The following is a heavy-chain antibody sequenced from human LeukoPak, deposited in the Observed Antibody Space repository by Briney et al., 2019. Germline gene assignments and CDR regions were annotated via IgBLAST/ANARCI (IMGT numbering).Heavy chain of an antibody. D-gene: IGHD3-22*01. V-gene: IGHV3-33*01. J-gene: IGHJ6*02. CDR3: ARDTYYYDSSGYQPMDV. Sequence: PGGSLRLSCAASGFTFSSYGMHWVRQAPGKGLEWVAVIWYDGSNKYYADSVKGRFTNSRDNSKNTLYLQMNSLRAEDTAVYYCARDTYYYDSSGYQPMDVWGQGTTVTVPS. CDR2: IWYDGSNK. CDR1: GFTFSSYG.